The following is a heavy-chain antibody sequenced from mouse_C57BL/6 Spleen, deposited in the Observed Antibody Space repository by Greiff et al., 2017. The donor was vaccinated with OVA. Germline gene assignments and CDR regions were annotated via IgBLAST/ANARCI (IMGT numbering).Heavy chain of an antibody. V-gene: IGHV3-6*01. CDR3: ASPDFDV. CDR2: ISYDGSN. J-gene: IGHJ1*03. CDR1: GYSITSGYY. Sequence: EESGPGLVKPSQSLSLTCSVTGYSITSGYYWNWIRQFPGNKLEWMGYISYDGSNNYNPSLKNRISITRDTSKNQFFLKLNSVTTEDTATYYCASPDFDVWGTGTTVTVSS.